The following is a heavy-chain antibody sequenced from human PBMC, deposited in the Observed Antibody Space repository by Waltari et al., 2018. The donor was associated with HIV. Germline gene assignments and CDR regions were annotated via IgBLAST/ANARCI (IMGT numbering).Heavy chain of an antibody. V-gene: IGHV3-30*04. CDR2: ISYDGTNK. J-gene: IGHJ4*02. CDR1: GFTFSSEA. CDR3: ARDGAPPNY. Sequence: QVQLLESGGGGVQPGRSLRLSCPASGFTFSSEAMHWVRQAPGKGLEWVAAISYDGTNKYYAESVKGRFTISRDNSKNTLYVEMSSLSPEDTAVYFCARDGAPPNYWGQGTLVTVSS. D-gene: IGHD2-8*01.